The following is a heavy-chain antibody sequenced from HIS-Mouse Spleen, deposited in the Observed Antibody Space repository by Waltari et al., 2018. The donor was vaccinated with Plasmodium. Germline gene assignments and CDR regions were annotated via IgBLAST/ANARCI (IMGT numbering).Heavy chain of an antibody. V-gene: IGHV4-38-2*02. D-gene: IGHD3-10*01. Sequence: QVQLQESGPGLVKPSETLSLTCTVSGYSISRGYSWGWIRPPPGKGLEWIGRIYHSGSTYYNPSLKSRVTISVDTSKNQFSLKLSSVTAADTAVYYCARVDYGSGDYYYYYGMDVWGQGTTVTVSS. CDR3: ARVDYGSGDYYYYYGMDV. CDR1: GYSISRGYS. CDR2: IYHSGST. J-gene: IGHJ6*02.